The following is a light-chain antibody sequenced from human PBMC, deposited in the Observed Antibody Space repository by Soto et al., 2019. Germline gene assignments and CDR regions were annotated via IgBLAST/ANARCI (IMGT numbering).Light chain of an antibody. CDR2: KAS. J-gene: IGKJ1*01. CDR3: QQYNSYSWT. V-gene: IGKV1-5*03. CDR1: QSISSW. Sequence: DIQMTQSPSTLSASVGDRVTITCRASQSISSWLAWYQQKPGKAPKLLIYKASSLERGVPPRFSGSESGTEFTLTISSLQPDDFATYYCQQYNSYSWTFGQGTKVEIK.